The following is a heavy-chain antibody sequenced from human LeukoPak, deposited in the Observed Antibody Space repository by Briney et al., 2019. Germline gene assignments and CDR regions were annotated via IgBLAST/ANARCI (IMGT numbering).Heavy chain of an antibody. D-gene: IGHD2-8*01. V-gene: IGHV1-8*01. CDR2: MNPNSGNT. Sequence: ASVTVSCKTSGYTFTIYDINWVRQATGQGLEWMGWMNPNSGNTGYAQKFQGRVTMARNTSTSTAYMELSGLRSEDTAVYYCARGTFTKLGGYYYYMDVWGKGTTVTVSS. J-gene: IGHJ6*03. CDR3: ARGTFTKLGGYYYYMDV. CDR1: GYTFTIYD.